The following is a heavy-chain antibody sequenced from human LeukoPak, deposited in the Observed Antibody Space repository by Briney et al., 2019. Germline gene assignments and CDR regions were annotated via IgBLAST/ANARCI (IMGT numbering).Heavy chain of an antibody. J-gene: IGHJ3*02. V-gene: IGHV1-18*01. CDR1: GYTFTSYG. CDR2: ISAYNGNT. CDR3: ARDPNRGSYYVSDAFDI. D-gene: IGHD1-26*01. Sequence: ASVKVSCKASGYTFTSYGISWVRQAPGQGLEWMGWISAYNGNTNYAQKLQGRVTMTTDTSTSTAYMELRSLRSDDTAVYYCARDPNRGSYYVSDAFDIWGEGTMVTDSS.